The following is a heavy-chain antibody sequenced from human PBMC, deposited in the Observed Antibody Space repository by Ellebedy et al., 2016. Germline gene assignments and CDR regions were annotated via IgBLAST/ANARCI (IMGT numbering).Heavy chain of an antibody. D-gene: IGHD3-10*01. Sequence: GESLKISCAASGFPFSSYALHWVRQAPGKGLEWVAIISYDGTNKYYADSVKGRFAISRDNSKNTLFLQMNTLRTEDTAVYFCARGRYGSGKVGGPFDYWGQGTLVTVSS. V-gene: IGHV3-30*09. CDR3: ARGRYGSGKVGGPFDY. CDR2: ISYDGTNK. CDR1: GFPFSSYA. J-gene: IGHJ4*02.